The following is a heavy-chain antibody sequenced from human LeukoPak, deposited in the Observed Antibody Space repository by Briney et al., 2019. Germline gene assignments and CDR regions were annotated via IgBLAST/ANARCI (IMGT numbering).Heavy chain of an antibody. V-gene: IGHV3-23*01. CDR3: ARGYGENSDYHLKY. J-gene: IGHJ4*02. Sequence: TGGSLRLSCAASGFTFSSYAMSWVRQAPGKGLEWVSAISGSGGSTYYADSVKGRFTISRDNSKNMLYLQMNSLTTEDTAVYYCARGYGENSDYHLKYWGQGTLVTVSS. CDR1: GFTFSSYA. CDR2: ISGSGGST. D-gene: IGHD4-11*01.